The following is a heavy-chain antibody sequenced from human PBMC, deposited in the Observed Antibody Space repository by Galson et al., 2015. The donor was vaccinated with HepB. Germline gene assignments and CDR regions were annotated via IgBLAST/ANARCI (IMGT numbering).Heavy chain of an antibody. CDR1: GFTFDDYG. Sequence: SLRLSCAASGFTFDDYGMSWVRQAPGKGLEWVSGINWNGGSTGYADSVKGRFTISRDNAKNSLYLQMNSLRAEDTALYYCARGGDLGATWYFDLWGRGTLVTVSS. D-gene: IGHD1-26*01. CDR3: ARGGDLGATWYFDL. V-gene: IGHV3-20*04. CDR2: INWNGGST. J-gene: IGHJ2*01.